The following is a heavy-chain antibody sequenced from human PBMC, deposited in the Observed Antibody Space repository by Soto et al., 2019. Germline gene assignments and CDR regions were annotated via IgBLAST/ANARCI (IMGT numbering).Heavy chain of an antibody. Sequence: SETLSLTCAVSGGSISSYYWSWIRQPPGKGLEWIGYIYYSGSTNYNPSLKSRVTISVDTSKNQFSLKVSSVTAADTAVYYCARQMTTLTTFDYWGQGTLVTVSS. CDR1: GGSISSYY. V-gene: IGHV4-59*01. CDR3: ARQMTTLTTFDY. D-gene: IGHD4-17*01. J-gene: IGHJ4*02. CDR2: IYYSGST.